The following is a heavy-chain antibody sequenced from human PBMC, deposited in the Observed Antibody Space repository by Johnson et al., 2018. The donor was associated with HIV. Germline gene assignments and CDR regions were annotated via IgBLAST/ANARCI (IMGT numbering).Heavy chain of an antibody. J-gene: IGHJ3*02. D-gene: IGHD4-17*01. V-gene: IGHV3-30*04. Sequence: QVQLVESGGGVVQPGRSLRLSCADSGFTFGSYALHWVRQAPGKGLEWVALISYDGDNKYYTDSVKGRFTISRDNSKNTVFLLLNSLRTEDTAVYYCARDVTTTVTTDAFDIWGQGTMVTVSS. CDR3: ARDVTTTVTTDAFDI. CDR2: ISYDGDNK. CDR1: GFTFGSYA.